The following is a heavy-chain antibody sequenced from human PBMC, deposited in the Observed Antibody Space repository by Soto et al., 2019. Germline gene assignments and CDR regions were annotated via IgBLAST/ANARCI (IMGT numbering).Heavy chain of an antibody. V-gene: IGHV1-46*01. CDR3: ARVANYYDSSGYTDAFDI. J-gene: IGHJ3*02. D-gene: IGHD3-22*01. Sequence: QVQLVQSGAEVKKPGASVKVSCKASGYTFTSYYMHWVRQAPGQGLEWMGIINPSGGSTSYAQKFQGRVTMTRAPSTSTVYMELSSLRSEDTAVYYCARVANYYDSSGYTDAFDIWGQGTMVTVSS. CDR1: GYTFTSYY. CDR2: INPSGGST.